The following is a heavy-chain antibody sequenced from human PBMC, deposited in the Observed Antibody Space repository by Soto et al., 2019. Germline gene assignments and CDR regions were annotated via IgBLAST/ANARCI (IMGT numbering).Heavy chain of an antibody. CDR1: GGSISSYY. Sequence: SETLSLTCTVSGGSISSYYWSWIRQPPGKGLEWIGYIYYSGSTNYNPSLKSRVTISVDTSKNQFSLKLSSVTAADTAVYYCAGTIAAAGLFDYWGQGTLVTVSS. D-gene: IGHD6-13*01. CDR2: IYYSGST. V-gene: IGHV4-59*01. J-gene: IGHJ4*02. CDR3: AGTIAAAGLFDY.